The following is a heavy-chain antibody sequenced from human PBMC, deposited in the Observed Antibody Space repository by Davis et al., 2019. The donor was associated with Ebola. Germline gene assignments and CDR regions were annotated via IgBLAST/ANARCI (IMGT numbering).Heavy chain of an antibody. D-gene: IGHD3-3*01. Sequence: SETLSLTCTVPGYSISSGYYWGWIQQPPGKGLEWIGSIYHSGSTYYNPSLKSRVTISVDTSKNQFSLKLSSVTAADTAVYYCARVRTIFGVVIEDYGMDVWGQGTTVTVSS. CDR3: ARVRTIFGVVIEDYGMDV. V-gene: IGHV4-38-2*02. J-gene: IGHJ6*02. CDR2: IYHSGST. CDR1: GYSISSGYY.